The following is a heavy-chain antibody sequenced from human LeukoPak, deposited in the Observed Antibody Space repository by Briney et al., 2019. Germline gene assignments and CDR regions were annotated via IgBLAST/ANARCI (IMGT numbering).Heavy chain of an antibody. V-gene: IGHV4-34*01. CDR1: GGSFSGYY. Sequence: SETLSLTCAVYGGSFSGYYWSWIRQPPGKGLEWIGEINHSGSTNYNPSLKSRVTISVDTSKNQFSLKLSSVTAADTAVYYCARSNYYGSGSNFDYWGQGTLVTVSS. CDR2: INHSGST. CDR3: ARSNYYGSGSNFDY. J-gene: IGHJ4*02. D-gene: IGHD3-10*01.